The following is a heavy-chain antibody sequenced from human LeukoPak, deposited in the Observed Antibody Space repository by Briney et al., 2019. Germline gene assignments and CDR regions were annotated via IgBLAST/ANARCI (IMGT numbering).Heavy chain of an antibody. CDR1: GGSISSYY. J-gene: IGHJ4*02. CDR2: IYYSGST. V-gene: IGHV4-59*01. D-gene: IGHD3-22*01. Sequence: SETLSLTCTVSGGSISSYYWSWIRQPPGKGLEWIGYIYYSGSTNYNPSLKSRVTISVDTSKNQFSLKLSSVTAADTAVYYCARGSRYSSGFYYFDYWGQGTLVTASS. CDR3: ARGSRYSSGFYYFDY.